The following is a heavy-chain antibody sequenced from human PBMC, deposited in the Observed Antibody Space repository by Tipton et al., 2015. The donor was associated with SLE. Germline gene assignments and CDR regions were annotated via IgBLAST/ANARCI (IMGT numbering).Heavy chain of an antibody. CDR2: IYFDGNS. D-gene: IGHD6-19*01. Sequence: TLSLTCSVSGDSITSYYWSWFRQSTGKALEWIGYIYFDGNSNGRGNYNPSLKSRVTMSVDPSKMQFSLNLNSVTAADTALYFCARGVAERLGLDFWGQGSLVTVSS. CDR3: ARGVAERLGLDF. CDR1: GDSITSYY. V-gene: IGHV4-59*01. J-gene: IGHJ4*02.